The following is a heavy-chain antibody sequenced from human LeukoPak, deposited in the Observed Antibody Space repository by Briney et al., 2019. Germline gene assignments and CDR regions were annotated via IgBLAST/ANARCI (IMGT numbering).Heavy chain of an antibody. CDR3: ARDGRFAAYEPDY. CDR1: GLTLSNYG. J-gene: IGHJ4*02. CDR2: ISAYDGNT. D-gene: IGHD1-26*01. V-gene: IGHV1-18*01. Sequence: GASVKVSCKASGLTLSNYGITWVRQAPGQGLEWVGWISAYDGNTNYAQKFQGRVTMTTDTSTSTAHMELRSLRYGDTAVYYCARDGRFAAYEPDYWGQGTLVTVSS.